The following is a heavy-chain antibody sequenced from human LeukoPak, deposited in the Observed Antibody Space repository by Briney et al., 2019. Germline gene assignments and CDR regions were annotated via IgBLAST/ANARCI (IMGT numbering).Heavy chain of an antibody. V-gene: IGHV3-23*03. J-gene: IGHJ4*02. D-gene: IGHD6-19*01. Sequence: GGSLRLSCVASGFSLSSSSMAWVRQAPGGRPDWVSDIYSDSSDTYYAGSVKGRFSISRDDSKNTLYLQMYSLRTEDTATYYCAKRLNHNYFEYWGRGTLVTVSS. CDR2: IYSDSSDT. CDR3: AKRLNHNYFEY. CDR1: GFSLSSSS.